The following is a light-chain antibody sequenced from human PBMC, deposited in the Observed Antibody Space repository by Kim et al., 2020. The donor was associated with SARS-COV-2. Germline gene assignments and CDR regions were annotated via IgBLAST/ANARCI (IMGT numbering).Light chain of an antibody. J-gene: IGKJ4*01. CDR1: QDISNY. Sequence: ASVGKRVTIPCRARQDISNYLVWFRQKTGEAPKSLSYGASSLQSGVPSKFSGSKCGTGFTLTISNLQPEDSATYYCQHFRSYPLTFGGRTKVDIK. V-gene: IGKV1-16*02. CDR3: QHFRSYPLT. CDR2: GAS.